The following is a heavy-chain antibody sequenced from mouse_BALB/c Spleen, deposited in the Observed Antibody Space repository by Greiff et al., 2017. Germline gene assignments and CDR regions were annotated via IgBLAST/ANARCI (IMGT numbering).Heavy chain of an antibody. J-gene: IGHJ3*01. CDR3: AGAGGDGSGTWFAY. Sequence: QVQLQQSGAELARPGASVKLSCKASGYSFTSYDMNWVKQRPGQGIEWIGRIYPGDGSTKYNEKFKGKDTLTADKSSSTAYMQLSSLTSENSAVYFCAGAGGDGSGTWFAYWGQGTLVTVSA. V-gene: IGHV1S56*01. CDR2: IYPGDGST. D-gene: IGHD1-1*01. CDR1: GYSFTSYD.